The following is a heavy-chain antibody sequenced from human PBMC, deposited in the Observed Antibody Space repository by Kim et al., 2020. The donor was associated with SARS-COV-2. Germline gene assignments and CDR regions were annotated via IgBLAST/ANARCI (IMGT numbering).Heavy chain of an antibody. Sequence: DYAVAVKSRITINPDTSQNQFSLQLNSVTPEDTAVYYCARESEVPAQLDYWGQGTLVTVSS. CDR3: ARESEVPAQLDY. D-gene: IGHD2-2*01. V-gene: IGHV6-1*01. J-gene: IGHJ4*02.